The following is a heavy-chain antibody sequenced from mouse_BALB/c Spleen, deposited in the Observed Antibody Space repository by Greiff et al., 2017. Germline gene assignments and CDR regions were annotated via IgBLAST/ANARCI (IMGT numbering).Heavy chain of an antibody. CDR2: INPSTGYT. J-gene: IGHJ4*01. CDR1: GYTFTSYW. CDR3: ARNYRYDEGWDYYAMDY. V-gene: IGHV1-7*01. D-gene: IGHD2-14*01. Sequence: VKLQQSGAELAKPGASVKMSCKASGYTFTSYWMHWVKQRPGQGLEWIGYINPSTGYTEYNQKFKDKATLTADKSSSTAYMQLSSLTSEDSAVYYCARNYRYDEGWDYYAMDYWGQGTSVTVSS.